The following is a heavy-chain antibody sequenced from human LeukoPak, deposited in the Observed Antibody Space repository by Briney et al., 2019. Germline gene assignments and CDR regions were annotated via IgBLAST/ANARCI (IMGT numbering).Heavy chain of an antibody. J-gene: IGHJ4*02. CDR1: GGSFSGYY. D-gene: IGHD3-3*01. Sequence: SETLSLTCAVYGGSFSGYYWSWIRQPPGKGLEGIGEINHSGSTNYNPSLKSRVTISVDTSKNQFSLKLSSVTAADTAVYYCARLNDFWEDYWGQGTLVTVSS. V-gene: IGHV4-34*01. CDR2: INHSGST. CDR3: ARLNDFWEDY.